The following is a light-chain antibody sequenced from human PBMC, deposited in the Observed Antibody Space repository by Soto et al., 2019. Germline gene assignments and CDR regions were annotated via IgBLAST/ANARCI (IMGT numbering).Light chain of an antibody. CDR3: QQYINQPLT. CDR2: DDS. Sequence: DILMTQSPSTLSASVGDRVTITCRASQNIIRRLAWYQQKPGKDPYLLIYDDSSLESVVLAMFTGGGFGAKFTLTFRTLQTDDFTTFFCQQYINQPLTFDHGTKVEIK. CDR1: QNIIRR. V-gene: IGKV1-5*01. J-gene: IGKJ1*01.